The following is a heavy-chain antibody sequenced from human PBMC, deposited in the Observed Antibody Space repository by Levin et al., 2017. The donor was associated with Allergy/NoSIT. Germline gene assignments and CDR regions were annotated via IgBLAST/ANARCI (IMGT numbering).Heavy chain of an antibody. V-gene: IGHV3-30*18. CDR2: ISYDGSNK. J-gene: IGHJ3*02. CDR3: AKDNDDSAFDI. Sequence: GGSLRLSCAASGFTFSSYGMHWVRQAPGKGLEWVAVISYDGSNKYYADSVKGRFTISRDNSKNTLYLQMNSLRAEDTAVYYGAKDNDDSAFDIWGQGTMVTVSS. D-gene: IGHD3-22*01. CDR1: GFTFSSYG.